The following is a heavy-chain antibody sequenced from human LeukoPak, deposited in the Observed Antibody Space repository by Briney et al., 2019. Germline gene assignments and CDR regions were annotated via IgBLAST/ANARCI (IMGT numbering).Heavy chain of an antibody. CDR2: IYPGDSDT. D-gene: IGHD2-2*01. J-gene: IGHJ4*02. CDR1: GYSFTSYW. V-gene: IGHV5-51*01. Sequence: GESLKISCKGSGYSFTSYWIGWVRQMPGKGLEWMGIIYPGDSDTRYSPSFQGQVTISADKSISTAYLQWSSLKASDTAMYYCVRSLGDCSSTSCYPPFDYWGQGTLVTVSS. CDR3: VRSLGDCSSTSCYPPFDY.